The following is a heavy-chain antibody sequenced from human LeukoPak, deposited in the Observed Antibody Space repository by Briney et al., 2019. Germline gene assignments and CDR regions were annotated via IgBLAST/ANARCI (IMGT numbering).Heavy chain of an antibody. J-gene: IGHJ3*02. CDR3: ARPLTAYSYGGFDI. Sequence: GAALKISYKGSGSSFTSYWIGWVRPRPGKGQGWMGIIYPGDSDTRYRPFFQGQVTISADKSIGTAYLQWSSLKASDTAMYYCARPLTAYSYGGFDIGGQGTMVTVSS. V-gene: IGHV5-51*01. CDR1: GSSFTSYW. CDR2: IYPGDSDT. D-gene: IGHD5-18*01.